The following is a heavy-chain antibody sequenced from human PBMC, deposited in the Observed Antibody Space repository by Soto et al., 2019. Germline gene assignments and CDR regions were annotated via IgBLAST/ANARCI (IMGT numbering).Heavy chain of an antibody. CDR1: GYSISSGYY. V-gene: IGHV4-38-2*02. J-gene: IGHJ5*02. CDR3: ARDTGYCRGGSCNGYNWFDP. D-gene: IGHD2-15*01. CDR2: IYHIGST. Sequence: PXGTLSLTCAVSGYSISSGYYWGWIRQPPGKGLEWIGSIYHIGSTYYNPSLKSRVTISVDTSKNQFSLKLSSVTAADTAVYYCARDTGYCRGGSCNGYNWFDPWGQGTLVTVSS.